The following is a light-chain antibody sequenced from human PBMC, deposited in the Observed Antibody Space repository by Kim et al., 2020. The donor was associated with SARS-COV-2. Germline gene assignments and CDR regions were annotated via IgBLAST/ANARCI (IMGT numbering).Light chain of an antibody. V-gene: IGLV7-43*01. CDR3: LLYSGGVRV. Sequence: PGGTVTLPCSSSTGAVTSGYFPNWFQQKPGQPPRALIYSTSNRPSRSPARFSGSLLGGRAALTLSAVQPEDEAESHCLLYSGGVRVFGGGTKLTVL. CDR2: STS. CDR1: TGAVTSGYF. J-gene: IGLJ3*02.